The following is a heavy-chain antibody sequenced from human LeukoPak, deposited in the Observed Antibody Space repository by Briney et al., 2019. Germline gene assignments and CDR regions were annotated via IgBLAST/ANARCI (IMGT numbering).Heavy chain of an antibody. J-gene: IGHJ4*02. CDR3: AKYRTTNAPPRNFDS. D-gene: IGHD1-14*01. CDR2: IGSDSGGI. V-gene: IGHV3-23*01. CDR1: GFTFKNFA. Sequence: GSLRLSCVASGFTFKNFAMIWGRQAPGKGLEWVSVIGSDSGGIHYTDSVKGRFTISRDNSKSTLYLQMSSLRVNDTAVYYCAKYRTTNAPPRNFDSWGQGALVTVSS.